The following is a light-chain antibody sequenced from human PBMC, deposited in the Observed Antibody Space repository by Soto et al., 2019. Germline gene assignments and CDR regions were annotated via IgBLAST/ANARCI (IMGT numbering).Light chain of an antibody. CDR2: DVS. V-gene: IGLV2-14*03. CDR1: SSDIGNYNY. J-gene: IGLJ1*01. CDR3: SSYTGTSTYV. Sequence: QSVLTQPDSVSGSPGQSVAISCTAASSDIGNYNYVSWYQQRPGKVPKLIVHDVSDRPSGVSDRFSGSKSGNTASLTISGLQAEDEADYYCSSYTGTSTYVFGTGTKVTVL.